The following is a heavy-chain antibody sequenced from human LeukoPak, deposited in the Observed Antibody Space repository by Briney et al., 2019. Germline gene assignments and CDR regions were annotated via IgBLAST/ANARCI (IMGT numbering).Heavy chain of an antibody. J-gene: IGHJ6*03. D-gene: IGHD6-13*01. V-gene: IGHV4-59*07. CDR3: ARTTEAHSWRTRYYDYYMDV. CDR2: IYYSGST. Sequence: SDPLSLTCTLCVGPMSSWHSRWPRQPPGKGLEWIGYIYYSGSTNYNPSLKSRVTISVDTSKNQFSLKLSSVTAADTAVYYCARTTEAHSWRTRYYDYYMDVWGKGTTVTVSS. CDR1: VGPMSSWH.